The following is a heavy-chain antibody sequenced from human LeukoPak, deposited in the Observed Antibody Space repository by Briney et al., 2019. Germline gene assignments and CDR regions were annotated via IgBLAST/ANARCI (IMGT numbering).Heavy chain of an antibody. V-gene: IGHV3-23*01. CDR1: GFTFAARA. CDR2: ISSGGSST. Sequence: GGSLRLSCVASGFTFAARALTWVRQAPGKGLEWVSSISSGGSSTYYADSVKGQFTISRDNSKNTLYLQMNSLRAEDTALYYCAKDSLLRGDGSGSYYPGGFDYWGQGTLVTVSS. J-gene: IGHJ4*02. CDR3: AKDSLLRGDGSGSYYPGGFDY. D-gene: IGHD3-10*01.